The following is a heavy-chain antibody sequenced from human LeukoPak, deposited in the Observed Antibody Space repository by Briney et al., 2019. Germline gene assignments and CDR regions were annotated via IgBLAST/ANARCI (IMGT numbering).Heavy chain of an antibody. D-gene: IGHD3-22*01. CDR3: AKNTYYYDSSGQYDAFDI. CDR2: ISGSGGST. Sequence: GGSLRLSCAASGFTFSSYAMSWVRQAPGKGLEWVSAISGSGGSTYYADFVKGRFTISRDNSKNTLYLQMNSLRAEDTAVYYCAKNTYYYDSSGQYDAFDIWGQGTMVTVSS. J-gene: IGHJ3*02. V-gene: IGHV3-23*01. CDR1: GFTFSSYA.